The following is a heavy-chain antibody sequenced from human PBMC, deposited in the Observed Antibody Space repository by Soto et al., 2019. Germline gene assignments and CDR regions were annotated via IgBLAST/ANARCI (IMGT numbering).Heavy chain of an antibody. CDR2: IYYSGST. J-gene: IGHJ5*02. Sequence: QVQLQESGPGLVKPSETLSLTSTVSGDSVSSGSYYWSWIRQPPGKGLEWIGYIYYSGSTNYNPSLKSRVTISVDTSKNQFSLKLSSVTAADTAVYYCARGNYGSGSYYNVDWFDPWGQGTLVTVSS. V-gene: IGHV4-61*01. CDR3: ARGNYGSGSYYNVDWFDP. D-gene: IGHD3-10*01. CDR1: GDSVSSGSYY.